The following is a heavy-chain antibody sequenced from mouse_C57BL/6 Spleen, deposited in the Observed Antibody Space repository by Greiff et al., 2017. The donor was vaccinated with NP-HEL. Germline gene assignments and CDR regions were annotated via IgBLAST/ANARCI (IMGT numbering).Heavy chain of an antibody. CDR1: GFSFNTYA. J-gene: IGHJ1*03. D-gene: IGHD1-1*01. Sequence: EVNLVESGGGLVQPKGSLKLSCAASGFSFNTYAMNWVRQAPGKGLEWVARIRSKSNNYATYYADSVKDRFTISRDDSESMLYLQMNNLKTEDTAMYYCVRNYYGSSYWYCDVWGTGTTVTVSS. V-gene: IGHV10-1*01. CDR2: IRSKSNNYAT. CDR3: VRNYYGSSYWYCDV.